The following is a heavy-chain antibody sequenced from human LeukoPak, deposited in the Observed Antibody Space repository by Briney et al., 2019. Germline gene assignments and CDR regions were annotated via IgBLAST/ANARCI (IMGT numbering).Heavy chain of an antibody. Sequence: SGTLSLTCAVYGGSFSGYYWSWIRQPPGKGLEWIGEINHSGSTNYNPSLKSRVTISVDTSKNQFSLKLSSVTAADTAVYYCARGRHDFWSGYYPRLWFDPWGQGTLVTVSS. J-gene: IGHJ5*02. CDR3: ARGRHDFWSGYYPRLWFDP. V-gene: IGHV4-34*01. CDR2: INHSGST. D-gene: IGHD3-3*01. CDR1: GGSFSGYY.